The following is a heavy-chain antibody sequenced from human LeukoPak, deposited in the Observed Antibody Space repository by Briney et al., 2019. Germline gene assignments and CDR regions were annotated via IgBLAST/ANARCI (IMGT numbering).Heavy chain of an antibody. V-gene: IGHV3-7*01. CDR2: IRGDESRK. D-gene: IGHD6-13*01. CDR1: GFSFSNYW. CDR3: AKDIAPHDY. J-gene: IGHJ4*02. Sequence: GGSLRLSCAASGFSFSNYWMTWLRQAPGKGLEWVANIRGDESRKYYLDSVTGRFTISRDNAKNSLYLQMNSLRAEDTAVYYCAKDIAPHDYWGQGTLVTVSS.